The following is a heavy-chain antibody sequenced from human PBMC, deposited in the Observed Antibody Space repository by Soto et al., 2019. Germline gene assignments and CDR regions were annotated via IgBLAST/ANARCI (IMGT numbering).Heavy chain of an antibody. V-gene: IGHV3-30*18. CDR1: GFTFSSYG. Sequence: SLRLSCAASGFTFSSYGMHWVRQAPGKGLEWVAVISYDGSNKYYADSVKGRFTISRDDSKNTLYLQMNSLRAEDTAVYYCAKGTWVDYWGQGTLVTVSS. J-gene: IGHJ4*02. CDR2: ISYDGSNK. CDR3: AKGTWVDY. D-gene: IGHD7-27*01.